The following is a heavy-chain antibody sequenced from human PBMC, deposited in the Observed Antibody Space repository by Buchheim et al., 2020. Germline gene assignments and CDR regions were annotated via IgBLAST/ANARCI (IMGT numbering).Heavy chain of an antibody. D-gene: IGHD1-26*01. V-gene: IGHV3-33*01. Sequence: QVQLVESGGGVVQPGRSLRLSCAASGFTFSSYGMHWVRQAPGKGLEWVAVLWYDGSNKYYADSVKGRFTISRDNSKNTLYLQMNSLRAEDTAVYYCARDLGREWERGDYWGQGTL. CDR3: ARDLGREWERGDY. CDR1: GFTFSSYG. CDR2: LWYDGSNK. J-gene: IGHJ4*02.